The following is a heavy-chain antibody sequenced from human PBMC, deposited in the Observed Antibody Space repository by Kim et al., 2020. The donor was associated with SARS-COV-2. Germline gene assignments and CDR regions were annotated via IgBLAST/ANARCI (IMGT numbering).Heavy chain of an antibody. CDR1: GFTFSSYS. D-gene: IGHD3-16*02. CDR3: ARTLYYDYVWGSYRPGHFDY. J-gene: IGHJ4*02. Sequence: GGSLRLSCAASGFTFSSYSMNWVRQAPGKGLEWVSYISSSSSTIYYADSVKGRFTISRDNAKNSLYLQMNSLRDEDTAVYYCARTLYYDYVWGSYRPGHFDYWGQGTLVTVSS. CDR2: ISSSSSTI. V-gene: IGHV3-48*02.